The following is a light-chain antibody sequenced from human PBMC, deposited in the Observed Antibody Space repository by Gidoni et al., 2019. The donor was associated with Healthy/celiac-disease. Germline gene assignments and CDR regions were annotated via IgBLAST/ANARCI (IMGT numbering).Light chain of an antibody. J-gene: IGKJ4*01. CDR2: DAS. CDR3: QQYDNLPLGLT. Sequence: DIQMTQSPSSLSASVGDRVTITCQASHDISNYLNWYQQKPGKAPKLLIYDASNLETGVPSRFSGSGAWTDFTFTISSLQPEDIATYYCQQYDNLPLGLTFGGGTKVEIK. V-gene: IGKV1-33*01. CDR1: HDISNY.